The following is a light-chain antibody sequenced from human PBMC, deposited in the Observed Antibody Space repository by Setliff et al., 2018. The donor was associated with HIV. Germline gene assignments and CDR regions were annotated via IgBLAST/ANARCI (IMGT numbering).Light chain of an antibody. CDR2: EVT. CDR3: SAYAGVGTV. CDR1: SSDVGTYRF. Sequence: QSALAQPASVSGSPGQSITISCTGTSSDVGTYRFVSWYQQHPGKVPKLMIYEVTKRPSGVSNRFSASKSGNTASLTISGLQAEDEADYYCSAYAGVGTVFGTGTKVTV. J-gene: IGLJ1*01. V-gene: IGLV2-23*02.